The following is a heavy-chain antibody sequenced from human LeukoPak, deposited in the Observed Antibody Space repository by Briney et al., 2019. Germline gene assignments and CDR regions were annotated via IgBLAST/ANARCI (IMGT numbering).Heavy chain of an antibody. D-gene: IGHD3-10*01. CDR2: INTNTGNP. CDR1: GYTFTSYA. J-gene: IGHJ6*02. Sequence: ASVKVSCKASGYTFTSYAMNWVRQAPGQGLEWMGWINTNTGNPTYAQGFTGRFVFSLDTSVSTAYLQISSLKAEDTAVYYCARDSMGFGVSYYYGMDVWGQGTTVTVSS. CDR3: ARDSMGFGVSYYYGMDV. V-gene: IGHV7-4-1*02.